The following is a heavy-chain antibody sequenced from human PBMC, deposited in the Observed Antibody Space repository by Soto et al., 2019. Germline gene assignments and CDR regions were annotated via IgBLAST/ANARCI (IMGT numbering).Heavy chain of an antibody. CDR1: GGSISSSSYY. CDR3: ARDYGDYGYYYGMDV. D-gene: IGHD4-17*01. J-gene: IGHJ6*02. CDR2: IYYSGST. V-gene: IGHV4-39*02. Sequence: QLQLQESGPGLVKPSETLSLTCTVSGGSISSSSYYWCWIRQPPGKGLEWIGSIYYSGSTYYNPSLKSRVTISVDTSKNQFSLKLSSVTAADTAVYYCARDYGDYGYYYGMDVWGQGTTVTVSS.